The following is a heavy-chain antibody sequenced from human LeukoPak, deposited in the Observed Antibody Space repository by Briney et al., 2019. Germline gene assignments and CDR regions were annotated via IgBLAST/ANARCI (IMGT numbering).Heavy chain of an antibody. V-gene: IGHV3-23*02. Sequence: GGSLRLSCAASGIGFSDSAMYWVRQAPGKGLECVSVITDSYNTYYGDSVKGRFTVTRDNSRKTLFLQMNSLRVDDTDLYYCVKGACSSGCSGNHWGQGTRVIVSS. D-gene: IGHD6-19*01. CDR3: VKGACSSGCSGNH. CDR1: GIGFSDSA. J-gene: IGHJ5*02. CDR2: ITDSYNT.